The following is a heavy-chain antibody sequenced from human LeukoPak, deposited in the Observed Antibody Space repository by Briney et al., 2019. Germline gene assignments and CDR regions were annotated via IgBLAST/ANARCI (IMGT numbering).Heavy chain of an antibody. V-gene: IGHV3-66*01. CDR1: GLSVTRNF. CDR3: ARGRGLNFVVVPAIFDY. J-gene: IGHJ4*02. D-gene: IGHD2-21*02. Sequence: GGSLRLSCAASGLSVTRNFMSWVRQAPGKGLEWVSVIYSDSSDGSTYYADSVKGRFTISRDISKNTLYLQMNSLRAEDTAFYYCARGRGLNFVVVPAIFDYWGQGTLVTVSS. CDR2: IYSDSSDGST.